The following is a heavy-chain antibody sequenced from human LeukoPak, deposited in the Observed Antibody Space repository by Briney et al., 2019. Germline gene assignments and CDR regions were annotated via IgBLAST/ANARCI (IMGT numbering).Heavy chain of an antibody. J-gene: IGHJ3*01. CDR2: IRSKAYGGTT. V-gene: IGHV3-49*04. D-gene: IGHD2-2*01. CDR1: GFTFSSYA. CDR3: TRVGAYCSSTSCSPTT. Sequence: GGSLRLSCAASGFTFSSYAMSWVRQAPGKGLEWVGFIRSKAYGGTTEYAASVKGRFTISRDDSKSIAYLQMNSLKTEDTAVYYCTRVGAYCSSTSCSPTTWGQGTMVTVSS.